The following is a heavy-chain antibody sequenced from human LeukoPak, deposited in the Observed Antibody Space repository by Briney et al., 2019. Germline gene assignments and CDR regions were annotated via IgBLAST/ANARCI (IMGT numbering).Heavy chain of an antibody. V-gene: IGHV4-39*07. CDR3: ARAPYSSNDGGVFSPLRTYYYYYMDV. CDR1: GGSISSSSYY. J-gene: IGHJ6*03. Sequence: PSETLSLTCTVSGGSISSSSYYWGWIRQPPGKGLEWIGSIYYSGSTYYNPSLKSRVTISVDTSKNQFSLKLSSVTAADTAVYYCARAPYSSNDGGVFSPLRTYYYYYMDVWGKGTTVTVSS. D-gene: IGHD6-13*01. CDR2: IYYSGST.